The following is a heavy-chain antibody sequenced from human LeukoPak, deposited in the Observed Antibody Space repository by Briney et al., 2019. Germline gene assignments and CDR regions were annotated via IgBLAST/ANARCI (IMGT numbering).Heavy chain of an antibody. D-gene: IGHD5-24*01. V-gene: IGHV3-53*01. CDR3: AREDGDGYNYYDY. Sequence: GVLRLSCAASGFTVSSNYMSWVRQAPGKGLEWVSVIYRGGGTHYADSVKGRFTISRDNSKNTVYLQMNSLRAEDTAVYYCAREDGDGYNYYDYWGQGTLVTVSS. J-gene: IGHJ4*02. CDR1: GFTVSSNY. CDR2: IYRGGGT.